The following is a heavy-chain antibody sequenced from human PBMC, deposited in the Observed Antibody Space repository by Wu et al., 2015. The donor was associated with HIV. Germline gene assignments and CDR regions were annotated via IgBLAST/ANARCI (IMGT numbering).Heavy chain of an antibody. V-gene: IGHV1-69*13. CDR2: IIPIFGTA. J-gene: IGHJ6*02. D-gene: IGHD6-13*01. CDR3: ARPGEVGAGPGTYGMDV. Sequence: QVQLVQSGAEVKKPGSSVKVSCKASGGTFSSYAISWVRQAPGQGLEWMGRIIPIFGTANYAQKFQGRVTITADESTSTAYMELSSLRSEDTAVYYCARPGEVGAGPGTYGMDVWGQGTTVTVSS. CDR1: GGTFSSYA.